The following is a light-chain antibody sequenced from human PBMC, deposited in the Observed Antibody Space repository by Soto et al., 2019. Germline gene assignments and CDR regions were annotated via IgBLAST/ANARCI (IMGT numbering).Light chain of an antibody. CDR1: SSDVGGYNY. V-gene: IGLV2-14*01. CDR2: EVS. CDR3: SSYTSSNTVI. Sequence: QSALTQPASVSGSPGQSITISCTGTSSDVGGYNYVSWYQQHPGKAPKVMIYEVSNRPSGVSNRFSGSKSGNTASLTISGLHAEDEDDYYSSSYTSSNTVIFGGGTKLTVL. J-gene: IGLJ2*01.